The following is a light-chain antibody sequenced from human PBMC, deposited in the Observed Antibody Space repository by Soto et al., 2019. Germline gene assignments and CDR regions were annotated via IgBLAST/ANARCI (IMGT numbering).Light chain of an antibody. CDR1: QTLXRN. V-gene: IGKV3-15*01. CDR2: XIS. Sequence: VVTQSAATLSVSPGERATLACRASQTLXRNLGWYETRPGQAPRALISXISNRAAGVPARFSGSGYETEFTLTIRSLQSEYVEVYFCQQYNNWPSFGQGTRLEIK. CDR3: QQYNNWPS. J-gene: IGKJ5*01.